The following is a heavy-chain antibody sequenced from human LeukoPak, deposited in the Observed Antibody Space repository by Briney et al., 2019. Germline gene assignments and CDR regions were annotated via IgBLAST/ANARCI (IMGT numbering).Heavy chain of an antibody. CDR1: GFTLSNHA. V-gene: IGHV3-23*01. D-gene: IGHD6-13*01. Sequence: GGSLRLSCAASGFTLSNHAMIWVRQAPGKGLEWVSAISGSGGSTYYADSVKGRFTISRDNSKNTLYLQMNSLRAEDTAVYYCAKDRNPQYSSSWYSPLSQSNNWFDPWGQGTLVTVSS. CDR3: AKDRNPQYSSSWYSPLSQSNNWFDP. J-gene: IGHJ5*02. CDR2: ISGSGGST.